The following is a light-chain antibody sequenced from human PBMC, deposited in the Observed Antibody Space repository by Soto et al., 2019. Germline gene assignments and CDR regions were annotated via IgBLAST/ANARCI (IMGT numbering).Light chain of an antibody. V-gene: IGLV2-8*01. CDR3: SSFAGNNNL. Sequence: QSALTQPPSASGSPGQSVTISCTGTSSDVGGYDLVSWYQQHPGKAPKLILYEVANRPSGVPARFSGSKSGNTASLTVSGLQADDESDYYCSSFAGNNNLFGGGTKL. CDR1: SSDVGGYDL. CDR2: EVA. J-gene: IGLJ2*01.